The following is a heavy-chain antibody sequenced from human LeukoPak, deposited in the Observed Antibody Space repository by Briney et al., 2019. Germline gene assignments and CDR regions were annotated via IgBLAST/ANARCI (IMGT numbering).Heavy chain of an antibody. CDR3: ASSGVFPHNPLDY. V-gene: IGHV3-53*01. J-gene: IGHJ4*02. CDR2: IYSGGRT. CDR1: GFTVSSNY. Sequence: GGSLRLSCAASGFTVSSNYMSWVRQAPGKGLEWVSVIYSGGRTYYADFVKGRFTISRDNSKNTLYLQMNSLRAEDTAVYYCASSGVFPHNPLDYWGQGTLVTVSS. D-gene: IGHD6-19*01.